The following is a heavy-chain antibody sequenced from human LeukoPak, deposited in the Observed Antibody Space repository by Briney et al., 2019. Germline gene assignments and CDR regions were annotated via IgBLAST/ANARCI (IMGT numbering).Heavy chain of an antibody. CDR1: GYTFTSYG. V-gene: IGHV1-18*01. CDR3: ARARDIFTVTKRNGAFDN. CDR2: ISAYNGNP. Sequence: ASVKDSCKAPGYTFTSYGISWVRQAPGQKVEWMGWISAYNGNPNSAQTLQSRVTMTTDTSPSTAYMELRSLRSDDTAVYYCARARDIFTVTKRNGAFDNWGQGTMVTVSS. J-gene: IGHJ3*02. D-gene: IGHD4-17*01.